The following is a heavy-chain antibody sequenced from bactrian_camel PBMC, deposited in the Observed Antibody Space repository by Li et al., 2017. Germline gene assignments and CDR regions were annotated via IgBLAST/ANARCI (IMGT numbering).Heavy chain of an antibody. CDR2: IVRAGTGI. D-gene: IGHD3*01. CDR1: GYTYNRDC. V-gene: IGHV3S6*01. J-gene: IGHJ4*01. Sequence: HVQLVESGGGSVQAGGSLRLSCAASGYTYNRDCMGWSRQAPGKEREMVANIVRAGTGIYYANYADSVKGRFTISQDIAENTLFLQMNSLKPEDTAMYSCATGLRSFSGDRGQGTQVTVS.